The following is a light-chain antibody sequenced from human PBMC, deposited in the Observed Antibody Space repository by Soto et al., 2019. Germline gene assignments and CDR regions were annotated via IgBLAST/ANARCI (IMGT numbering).Light chain of an antibody. CDR2: GAS. CDR3: QQYNNWTPYT. J-gene: IGKJ2*01. CDR1: QSVSSN. V-gene: IGKV3-15*01. Sequence: EIVMTQYPATLSVSPGERATLSCRASQSVSSNLAWYQQKPGQAPRLLIYGASTRATGIPARFSGSGSGTEFTLTISSLQSEDFAVYYWQQYNNWTPYTFGQGTKLEIK.